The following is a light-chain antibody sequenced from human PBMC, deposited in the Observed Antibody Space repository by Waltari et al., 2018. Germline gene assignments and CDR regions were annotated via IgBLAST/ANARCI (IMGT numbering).Light chain of an antibody. CDR1: QGISTY. CDR2: SAS. Sequence: AIRMTQSPSSFSASTGDRVTITCRASQGISTYLAWFQQKPGKAPKLLIHSASTLKSGAPSRFSGSGSGTDFTLTISCLQSEDFATYYCQQCYDYPWTFGQGTKVEIK. V-gene: IGKV1-8*01. CDR3: QQCYDYPWT. J-gene: IGKJ1*01.